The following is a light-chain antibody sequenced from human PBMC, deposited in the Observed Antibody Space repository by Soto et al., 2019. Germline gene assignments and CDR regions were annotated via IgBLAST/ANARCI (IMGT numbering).Light chain of an antibody. CDR2: GAS. Sequence: ESVFPGSRGTLSLSPGERATLSCRASQSVSNNYLAWYQQKPGQAPRLLIYGASNRATGIPDRFSGSGSGTDFTLTISRLEPEDFAVYYCQQYGSSGTFGQGTKVDI. CDR1: QSVSNNY. J-gene: IGKJ1*01. CDR3: QQYGSSGT. V-gene: IGKV3-20*01.